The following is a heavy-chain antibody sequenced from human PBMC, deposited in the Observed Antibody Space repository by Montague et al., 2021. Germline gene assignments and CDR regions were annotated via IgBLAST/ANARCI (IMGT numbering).Heavy chain of an antibody. J-gene: IGHJ4*02. CDR3: ARKGTNWDY. Sequence: SETLSLTCTVSGASITFYYWSWIRQPPGKGLEWIGYVYYTGNTNYNPSLKSRVTISVDTPRNQFFLNVNSVTTADTAVYYCARKGTNWDYWGQGTLVTVSS. CDR2: VYYTGNT. V-gene: IGHV4-59*01. D-gene: IGHD2-8*01. CDR1: GASITFYY.